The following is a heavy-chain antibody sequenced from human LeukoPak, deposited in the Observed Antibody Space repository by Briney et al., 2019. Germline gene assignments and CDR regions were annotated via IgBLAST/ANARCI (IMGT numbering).Heavy chain of an antibody. J-gene: IGHJ4*02. Sequence: GGSLRLSCSASGFTFSSYAMHWVRQAPGKGLEWVANIKQDGSEKYYVDSVKGRFTISRDNAKNSLYLQMNSLRDEDTAVYYCARGIPAAGTILWGQGTLVTVSS. CDR1: GFTFSSYA. V-gene: IGHV3-7*01. CDR2: IKQDGSEK. CDR3: ARGIPAAGTIL. D-gene: IGHD6-13*01.